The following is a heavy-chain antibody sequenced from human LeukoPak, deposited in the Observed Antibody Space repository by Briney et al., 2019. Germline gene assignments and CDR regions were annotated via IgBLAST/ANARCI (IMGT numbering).Heavy chain of an antibody. Sequence: ASVRVSCKASGYTFTADYMHWGRQAPGQGLERMGWINPNSGGTNYAQKFPGRVTMTRDTSISTAYMELSRLRSDDTAVYYCARARKPRVTVGIPGTTAFYYYGMDVWGQGTTVTVSS. J-gene: IGHJ6*02. CDR3: ARARKPRVTVGIPGTTAFYYYGMDV. D-gene: IGHD1-20*01. CDR1: GYTFTADY. V-gene: IGHV1-2*02. CDR2: INPNSGGT.